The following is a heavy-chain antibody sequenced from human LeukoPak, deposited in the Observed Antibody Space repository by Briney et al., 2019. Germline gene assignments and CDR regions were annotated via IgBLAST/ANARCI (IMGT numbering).Heavy chain of an antibody. Sequence: GASAKVSCKASGYTFSGYYMHWVRQAPGQGLEWMGWINPNSGATNYAQTLQGRVTMTRDTSISIVYMELSRLRTDDTAVYYCARALRYDDSSGYYAYWGQGTLVTVSS. CDR3: ARALRYDDSSGYYAY. CDR1: GYTFSGYY. V-gene: IGHV1-2*02. CDR2: INPNSGAT. J-gene: IGHJ4*02. D-gene: IGHD3-22*01.